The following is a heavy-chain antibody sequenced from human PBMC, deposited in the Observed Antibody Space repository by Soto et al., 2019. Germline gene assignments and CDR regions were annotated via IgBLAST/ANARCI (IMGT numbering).Heavy chain of an antibody. D-gene: IGHD2-15*01. V-gene: IGHV3-23*01. CDR2: ISGSGGST. Sequence: XVSLRLSCAASGFTFSSYAMSWVRQAPGKGLEWVSAISGSGGSTYYADSVKGRFTISRDNSKNTLYLQMNSLRAEDTAVYYCAKYVLSCYSAHDYWGQGTLVTVSS. CDR3: AKYVLSCYSAHDY. J-gene: IGHJ4*02. CDR1: GFTFSSYA.